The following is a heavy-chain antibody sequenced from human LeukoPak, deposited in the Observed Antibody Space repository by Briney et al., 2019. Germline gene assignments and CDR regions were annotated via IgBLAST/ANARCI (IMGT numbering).Heavy chain of an antibody. Sequence: ASVKVSCKASGYTFISYDINWVRQATGQGLEWMGWMNPNSGNTGYAQKLQGRVTMTTDTSTSTAYMELRSLRSDDTAVYYCARDCFALGYCSSTRGSSATEFDYWGQGTLVTVSS. CDR2: MNPNSGNT. CDR3: ARDCFALGYCSSTRGSSATEFDY. V-gene: IGHV1-8*01. D-gene: IGHD2-2*01. J-gene: IGHJ4*02. CDR1: GYTFISYD.